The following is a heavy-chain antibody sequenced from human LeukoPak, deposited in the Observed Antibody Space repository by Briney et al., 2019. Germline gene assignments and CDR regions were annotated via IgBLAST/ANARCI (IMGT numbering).Heavy chain of an antibody. CDR3: AKIAVSWVSCTIDY. CDR1: GFTLSHYA. D-gene: IGHD2-8*01. J-gene: IGHJ4*02. Sequence: GGSLRLSCSMSGFTLSHYAMSWVRQAPGKGLEWVSTIGGGGGSTDYTDSVKGRFTISRDNSKNTLYLQMNSLGAEDTAVYYCAKIAVSWVSCTIDYWGQGTLVTVSS. CDR2: IGGGGGST. V-gene: IGHV3-23*01.